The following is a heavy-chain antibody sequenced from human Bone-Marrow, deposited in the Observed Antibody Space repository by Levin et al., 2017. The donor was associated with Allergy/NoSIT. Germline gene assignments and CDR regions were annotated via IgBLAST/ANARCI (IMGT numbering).Heavy chain of an antibody. CDR3: ATSKAAAGFPGSPLAFDI. CDR2: IYYSGST. CDR1: GGSISSYY. Sequence: GSLRLSCTVSGGSISSYYWSWIRQPPGKGLEWIGYIYYSGSTNYNPSLKSRVTISVDTSKNQFSLKLSSVTAADTAVYYCATSKAAAGFPGSPLAFDIWGQGTMVTVSS. D-gene: IGHD6-13*01. J-gene: IGHJ3*02. V-gene: IGHV4-59*01.